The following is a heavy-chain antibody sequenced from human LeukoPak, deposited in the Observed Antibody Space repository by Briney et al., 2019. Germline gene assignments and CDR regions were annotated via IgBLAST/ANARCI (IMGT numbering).Heavy chain of an antibody. Sequence: PSETLSLTCAVYGGSFSDYYWSWIRQPPGKGLEWIGEINHSGSTNYNPSLKSRVTMSVDTSKNQFSLKLSSVTAADTAVYYCARAVGSGSFQTYYYYMDVWGKGTTVTVSS. V-gene: IGHV4-34*01. J-gene: IGHJ6*03. CDR2: INHSGST. CDR3: ARAVGSGSFQTYYYYMDV. CDR1: GGSFSDYY. D-gene: IGHD3-10*01.